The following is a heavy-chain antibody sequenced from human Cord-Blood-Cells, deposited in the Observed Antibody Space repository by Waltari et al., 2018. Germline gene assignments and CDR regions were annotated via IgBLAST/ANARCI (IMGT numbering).Heavy chain of an antibody. CDR1: GGSFSGYY. CDR2: INHSGST. D-gene: IGHD1-26*01. V-gene: IGHV4-34*01. J-gene: IGHJ1*01. CDR3: ARGGDSGSYSEYFQH. Sequence: QVQLQQWGAGLLKPSETLSLTCAVYGGSFSGYYWSWIRQPPGKGLEWIGEINHSGSTNYNPSLKSRVTISVDTSKNQFSLKLSSVTAADTAVYYCARGGDSGSYSEYFQHWGQGTLVTVSS.